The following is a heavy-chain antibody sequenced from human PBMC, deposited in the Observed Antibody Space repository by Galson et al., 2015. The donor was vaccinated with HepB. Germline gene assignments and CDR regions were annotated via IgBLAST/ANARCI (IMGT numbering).Heavy chain of an antibody. CDR1: GFTFRTFG. Sequence: SLRLSCAASGFTFRTFGMHWVRQAPGKGLEWVAVISYDRSNKFYADSVKGRFTISRDNSKNTLFLQMNGLRSEDTAIYYCAKDFESRANYGDSFGTWGQGTLVTVSS. D-gene: IGHD4-17*01. CDR3: AKDFESRANYGDSFGT. V-gene: IGHV3-30*18. J-gene: IGHJ4*02. CDR2: ISYDRSNK.